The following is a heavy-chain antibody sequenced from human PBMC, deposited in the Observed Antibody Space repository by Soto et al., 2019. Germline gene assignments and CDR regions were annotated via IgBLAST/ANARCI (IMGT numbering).Heavy chain of an antibody. J-gene: IGHJ6*02. D-gene: IGHD2-21*02. V-gene: IGHV2-5*02. CDR2: IYWDGDK. CDR3: AHSRCGGDCPRSYPSHYYYGMDV. Sequence: QITLKESGPTLVKPTQTLTLTCTFSGFSLNTGGLGVGWIRQPPGKALEWLALIYWDGDKRYSPSLKSRLSIAKHPSNHQVVLTMTHRDPVETATYYCAHSRCGGDCPRSYPSHYYYGMDVWGQGTPVTVSS. CDR1: GFSLNTGGLG.